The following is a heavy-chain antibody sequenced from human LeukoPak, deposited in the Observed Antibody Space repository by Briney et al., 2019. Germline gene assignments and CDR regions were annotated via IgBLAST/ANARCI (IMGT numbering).Heavy chain of an antibody. D-gene: IGHD3/OR15-3a*01. CDR1: GGSISSYY. CDR3: ARDFGLTNWFDP. J-gene: IGHJ5*02. CDR2: IYYSGST. V-gene: IGHV4-59*01. Sequence: SETLSLTCTVSGGSISSYYWSWIRQPPREGLERIGYIYYSGSTNYNPSLKSRVTISVDTSKNQFSLKLSSVTAADTAVYYCARDFGLTNWFDPWGQGTLVTVSS.